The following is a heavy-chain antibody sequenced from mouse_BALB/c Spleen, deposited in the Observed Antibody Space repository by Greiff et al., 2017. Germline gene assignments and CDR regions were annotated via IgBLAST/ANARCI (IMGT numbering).Heavy chain of an antibody. CDR2: IYPGDGDT. V-gene: IGHV1-87*01. CDR1: GYTFTSYW. J-gene: IGHJ4*01. D-gene: IGHD2-4*01. CDR3: ARRGITYAMDY. Sequence: QVHVKQSGAELARPGASVKLSCKASGYTFTSYWMQWVKQRPGQGLEWIGAIYPGDGDTRYTQKFKGKATLTADKSSSTAYMQLSSLASEDSAVYYCARRGITYAMDYWGQGTSVTVSS.